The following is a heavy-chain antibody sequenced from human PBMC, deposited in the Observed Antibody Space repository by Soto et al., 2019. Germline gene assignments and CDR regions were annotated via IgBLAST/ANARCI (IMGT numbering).Heavy chain of an antibody. CDR3: AKALRFTFTTGYDMDV. CDR1: GFTVSSYA. Sequence: EVQLLESGGGLVQPGGSLRLSCAASGFTVSSYAMSWVRQAPGKGLEWVSVISGSGSTYSADSVKGRFTISRDSSKNTVYLQRNSLRAEDTAVYYCAKALRFTFTTGYDMDVWGRGTTVTVSS. J-gene: IGHJ6*03. D-gene: IGHD3-16*01. CDR2: ISGSGST. V-gene: IGHV3-23*01.